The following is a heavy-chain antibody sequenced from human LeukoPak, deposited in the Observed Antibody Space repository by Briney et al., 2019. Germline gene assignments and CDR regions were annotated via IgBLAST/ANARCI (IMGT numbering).Heavy chain of an antibody. D-gene: IGHD6-19*01. J-gene: IGHJ4*02. CDR2: ISSNGGST. CDR1: GFTFSSYW. Sequence: PGGSLRLSCAASGFTFSSYWMSWVRQAPGKGLEYVSAISSNGGSTYYANSVKGRFTISRDNSKNTLYLQMNSLRAEDTAVYYCARQWLVNGWGQGTLVTVSS. CDR3: ARQWLVNG. V-gene: IGHV3-64*01.